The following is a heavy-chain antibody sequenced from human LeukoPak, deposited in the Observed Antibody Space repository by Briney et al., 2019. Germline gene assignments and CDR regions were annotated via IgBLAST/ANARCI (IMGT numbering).Heavy chain of an antibody. CDR2: ISSSGTYV. CDR1: GFTFGSYS. D-gene: IGHD3-9*01. CDR3: ARASSKQLAGYLPDGFDI. J-gene: IGHJ3*02. V-gene: IGHV3-21*01. Sequence: GGSLRLSCAASGFTFGSYSMNWVRQAPGKGLEWVSCISSSGTYVYYADSVKGRFTISRDNAKNSLSLQMNSLRADDAAVYYCARASSKQLAGYLPDGFDIWGQGTMVTVSS.